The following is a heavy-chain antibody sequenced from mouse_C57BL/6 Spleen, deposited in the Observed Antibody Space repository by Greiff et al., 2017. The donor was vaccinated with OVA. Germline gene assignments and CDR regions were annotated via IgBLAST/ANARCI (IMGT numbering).Heavy chain of an antibody. CDR2: IYPSDSET. Sequence: QVQLQQPGAELVRPGSSVKLSCKASGYTFTSYWMDWVKQRPGQGLEWIGNIYPSDSETHYNQKFKDKATLTVEKSSSTAYMQLSSLTSEDSAVYYWARGGGGFAYWGQGTLVTVSA. CDR3: ARGGGGFAY. CDR1: GYTFTSYW. V-gene: IGHV1-61*01. J-gene: IGHJ3*01.